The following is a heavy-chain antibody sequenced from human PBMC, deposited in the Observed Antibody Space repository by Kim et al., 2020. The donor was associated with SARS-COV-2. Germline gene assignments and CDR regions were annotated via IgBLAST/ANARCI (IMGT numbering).Heavy chain of an antibody. CDR3: ARHITPRGYFDY. J-gene: IGHJ4*02. Sequence: SETLSLTCTVSGGSISSGDYYWSWIRQPPGKGLEWIGYIYYSGSTYYNPSLKSRVTISVDTSKNQFSLQLSSVTAADTAVYYCARHITPRGYFDYWGQGTLVTVSS. V-gene: IGHV4-30-4*01. CDR1: GGSISSGDYY. D-gene: IGHD1-20*01. CDR2: IYYSGST.